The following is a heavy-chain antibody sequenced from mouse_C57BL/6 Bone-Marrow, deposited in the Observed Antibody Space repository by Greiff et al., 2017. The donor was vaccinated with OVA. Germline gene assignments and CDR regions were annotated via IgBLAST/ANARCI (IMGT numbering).Heavy chain of an antibody. Sequence: EVKLLESGPGLVKPSQSLSLTCSVTGYSITSGYYWNWIRQFPGNKLEWMGYISYDGSNNYNPSLKNRISITRDTSKNQFFLKLNSVTTEDTATYYCAREEKLGAVDVWGTGTTVTVSS. CDR2: ISYDGSN. J-gene: IGHJ1*03. V-gene: IGHV3-6*01. CDR1: GYSITSGYY. CDR3: AREEKLGAVDV. D-gene: IGHD3-1*01.